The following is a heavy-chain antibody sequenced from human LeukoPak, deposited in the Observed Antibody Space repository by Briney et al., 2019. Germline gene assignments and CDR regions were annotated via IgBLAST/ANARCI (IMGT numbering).Heavy chain of an antibody. Sequence: PGGSLRLSCAASGFTVGTFYMTWVRQPPGKGLECVSVINRGGSTNYAASLKGRLSGSRDNSENTLYLQMNSLRAQATAMYYCARGVRYCTSTTYLLPFDYWGQGTLVTVSS. CDR2: INRGGST. CDR3: ARGVRYCTSTTYLLPFDY. J-gene: IGHJ4*02. D-gene: IGHD2-8*01. CDR1: GFTVGTFY. V-gene: IGHV3-53*03.